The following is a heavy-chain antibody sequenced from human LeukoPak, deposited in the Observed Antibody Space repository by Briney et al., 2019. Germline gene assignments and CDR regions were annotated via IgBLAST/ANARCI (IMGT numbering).Heavy chain of an antibody. CDR2: INSDGSST. CDR3: ARARLYCSSTSCYDWFDP. V-gene: IGHV3-74*01. Sequence: GGSLRLSCAASGFTFSNYWMHWVRQAPGKGLVWVSRINSDGSSTSYADSVKGRFTISRDNSKNTLYLQMNSLRAEDTAVYYCARARLYCSSTSCYDWFDPWGQGTLVTVSS. J-gene: IGHJ5*02. D-gene: IGHD2-2*01. CDR1: GFTFSNYW.